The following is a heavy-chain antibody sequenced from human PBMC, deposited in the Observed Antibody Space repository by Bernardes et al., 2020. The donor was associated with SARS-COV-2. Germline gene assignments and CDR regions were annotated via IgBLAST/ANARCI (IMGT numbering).Heavy chain of an antibody. D-gene: IGHD3-22*01. J-gene: IGHJ4*02. Sequence: GSLRLPLSAAGFTFSSYDISWVRPAPGKGLVGVSALSGGSGSGASTYYADSVKGRFTVSRDNSKNMVYLQMTSLRVEDTAVYYCGKVPGYFYQSSSYFHPDYWGQGTLVTVSP. CDR1: GFTFSSYD. CDR3: GKVPGYFYQSSSYFHPDY. CDR2: LSGGSGSGAST. V-gene: IGHV3-23*01.